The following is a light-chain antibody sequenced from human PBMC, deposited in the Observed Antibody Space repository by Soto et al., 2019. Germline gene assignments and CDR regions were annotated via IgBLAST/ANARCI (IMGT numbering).Light chain of an antibody. CDR1: QSVSSSY. V-gene: IGKV3-20*01. CDR2: GAS. CDR3: QQYGSSPTWT. J-gene: IGKJ1*01. Sequence: EIVLTQSPVTLSLSPGERATLSCRASQSVSSSYLAWYQQKPGQAPRLLIYGASSRATGIPDRFSVSGSGTDFTLTISRLEPEDFAVYYCQQYGSSPTWTFGQGTKVDIK.